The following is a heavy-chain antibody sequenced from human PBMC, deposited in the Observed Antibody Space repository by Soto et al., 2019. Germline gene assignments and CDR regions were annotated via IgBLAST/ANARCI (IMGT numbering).Heavy chain of an antibody. Sequence: SEILSLTRAVYGGSFSGYYWSWIRQPPGKGLEWIGEINHSGSTNYNPSLKSRVTISVDTSKNQFSLKLSSVTAADTAVYYCARGHWGVTRILQLPVYYYMDVWGKGTTVTVSS. CDR3: ARGHWGVTRILQLPVYYYMDV. D-gene: IGHD2-21*02. CDR2: INHSGST. CDR1: GGSFSGYY. J-gene: IGHJ6*03. V-gene: IGHV4-34*01.